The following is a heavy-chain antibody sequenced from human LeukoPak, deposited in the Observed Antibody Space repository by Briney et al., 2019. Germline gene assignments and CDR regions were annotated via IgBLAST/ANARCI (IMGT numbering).Heavy chain of an antibody. J-gene: IGHJ4*02. V-gene: IGHV4-38-2*02. CDR2: IYHSGST. Sequence: PSETLSLTCTVSGYSISSGYYWGWIRQPPGKGLEWIGSIYHSGSTYYNPSLKSRVTISVDTSKKQFSLKLDSVSAADTAVYYCAAGNYYFFDYWGQGTLVTVSS. D-gene: IGHD1-7*01. CDR1: GYSISSGYY. CDR3: AAGNYYFFDY.